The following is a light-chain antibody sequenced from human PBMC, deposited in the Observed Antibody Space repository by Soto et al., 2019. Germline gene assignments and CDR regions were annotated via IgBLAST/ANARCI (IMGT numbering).Light chain of an antibody. J-gene: IGLJ3*02. CDR3: VLYMGSGISV. V-gene: IGLV8-61*01. CDR2: STN. CDR1: SGSVSTSYY. Sequence: QTVVTQEPSFSVSPGGTVTLTCGLTSGSVSTSYYPSWYQQTPGQAPRTLIYSTNTRSSGVPDRFSVSFLGSQAALPITGAQADDESDYYCVLYMGSGISVFGGGTKLTVL.